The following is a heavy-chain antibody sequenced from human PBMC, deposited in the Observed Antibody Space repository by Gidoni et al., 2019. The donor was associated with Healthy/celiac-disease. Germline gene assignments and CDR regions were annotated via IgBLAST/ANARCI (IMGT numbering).Heavy chain of an antibody. Sequence: VASGFTFSSYAMSWVCQAPAKGLEWVSAISGSGGSTYYADSVKGRFTISRNNSKNTLYLQMNSLRAEDTAVYYCAKEPIAVAGTGWFDPWGQGTLVTVSS. CDR2: ISGSGGST. D-gene: IGHD6-19*01. V-gene: IGHV3-23*01. CDR1: GFTFSSYA. CDR3: AKEPIAVAGTGWFDP. J-gene: IGHJ5*02.